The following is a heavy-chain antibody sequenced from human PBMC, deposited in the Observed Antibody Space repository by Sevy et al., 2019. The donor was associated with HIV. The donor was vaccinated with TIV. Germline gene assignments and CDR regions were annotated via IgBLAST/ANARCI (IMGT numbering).Heavy chain of an antibody. V-gene: IGHV5-51*01. Sequence: GESLKISCKGSGYSFTSYWIGWVRQMPGKGLEWMGIIYPGDSDTRYSPSFQGQVTISADKSISTAYLQWSSLKASDTAMYYCARPETRSYYYDSSGYIAFDIWGKGTMVTVSS. CDR3: ARPETRSYYYDSSGYIAFDI. J-gene: IGHJ3*02. CDR1: GYSFTSYW. D-gene: IGHD3-22*01. CDR2: IYPGDSDT.